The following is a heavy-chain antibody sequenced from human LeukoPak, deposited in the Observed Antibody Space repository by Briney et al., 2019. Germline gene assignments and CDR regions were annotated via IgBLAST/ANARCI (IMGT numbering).Heavy chain of an antibody. CDR2: IKQDGSEK. CDR3: AKDSGSYYFDY. J-gene: IGHJ4*02. V-gene: IGHV3-7*01. D-gene: IGHD1-26*01. Sequence: GGSLRLSCAASGFTFSSYWMSWVRQAPGKGLEWVANIKQDGSEKYYVDSVKGRFTISRDNAKNSLYLQMNSLRAEDTAVYYCAKDSGSYYFDYWGQGTLVTVSS. CDR1: GFTFSSYW.